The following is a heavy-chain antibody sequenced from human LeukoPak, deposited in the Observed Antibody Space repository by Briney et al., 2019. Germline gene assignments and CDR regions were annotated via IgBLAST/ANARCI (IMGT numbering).Heavy chain of an antibody. V-gene: IGHV1-8*03. CDR2: MNPNSGNT. CDR1: GYTFTSYD. Sequence: ASVKVSCKASGYTFTSYDINWVRQATGQGLEWMGWMNPNSGNTGYAQKFQGRVTITRNTSISTAYMELSSLRSEDTAVYYCARGHSIEPYYYYYYMDVWGKGTTVTVSS. CDR3: ARGHSIEPYYYYYYMDV. D-gene: IGHD4-11*01. J-gene: IGHJ6*03.